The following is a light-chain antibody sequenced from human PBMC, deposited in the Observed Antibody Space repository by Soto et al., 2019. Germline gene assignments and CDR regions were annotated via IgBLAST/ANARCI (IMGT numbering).Light chain of an antibody. CDR2: SNN. CDR3: AAWDDSLSGWV. Sequence: QSVLTQPPSASGTPGRRVTISCSGTSSNIGINTVNWYQQLPGTAPKLLIYSNNQRPSGVPDRFSGSKSGTSASLAISGLQSEDEADYYCAAWDDSLSGWVFGGGTKL. V-gene: IGLV1-44*01. J-gene: IGLJ3*02. CDR1: SSNIGINT.